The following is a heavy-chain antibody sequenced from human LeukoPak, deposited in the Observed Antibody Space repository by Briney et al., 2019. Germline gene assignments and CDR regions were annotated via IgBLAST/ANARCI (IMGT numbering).Heavy chain of an antibody. J-gene: IGHJ4*02. CDR1: GGSFXGYY. CDR2: INHSGST. V-gene: IGHV4-34*01. CDR3: ARVRPGTLTGYYDY. D-gene: IGHD3-9*01. Sequence: KASETLSLTCAVYGGSFXGYYWSWIRQPPXXXXXWIGEINHSGSTNYNPSLKSRVTISVDTSKNQFSLKLSSVTAADTAVYYCARVRPGTLTGYYDYWGQGTLVTVSS.